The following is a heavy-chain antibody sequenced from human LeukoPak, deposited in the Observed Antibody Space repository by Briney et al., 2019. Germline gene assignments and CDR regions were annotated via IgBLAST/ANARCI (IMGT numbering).Heavy chain of an antibody. V-gene: IGHV3-48*01. CDR1: GFTFSSYS. Sequence: GGSLRLSCAASGFTFSSYSMNWVRQAPGKGLEWVSYISSSSSSIYYADSVKGRFTISRDNTKNTLYLQMNSLRAEDTAVFYCAKSTAEAPYYYYGMDVWGQGTTVSVSS. J-gene: IGHJ6*02. CDR2: ISSSSSSI. CDR3: AKSTAEAPYYYYGMDV.